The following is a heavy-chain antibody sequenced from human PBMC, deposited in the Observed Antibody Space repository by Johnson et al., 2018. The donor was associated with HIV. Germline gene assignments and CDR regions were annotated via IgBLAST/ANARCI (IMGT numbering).Heavy chain of an antibody. V-gene: IGHV3-30*02. Sequence: QVQLVESGGGVVQPGGSLRLSCATSGFSFSTYGMHWVRQAPGRGLEWVTFIRYDGSNKYYADSVKGRFTISRDNSKNTLYVQMNRLRPEDTAAYFCAKGRSGGSGAFDIWGQGTMVTVSS. CDR3: AKGRSGGSGAFDI. CDR1: GFSFSTYG. J-gene: IGHJ3*02. CDR2: IRYDGSNK. D-gene: IGHD3-10*01.